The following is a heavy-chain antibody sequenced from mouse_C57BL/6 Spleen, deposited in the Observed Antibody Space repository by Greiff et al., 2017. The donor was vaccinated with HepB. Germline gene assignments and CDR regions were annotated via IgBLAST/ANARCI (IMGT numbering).Heavy chain of an antibody. D-gene: IGHD1-2*01. Sequence: VKLMESGAELVKPGASVKLSCKASGYTFTSYWMHWVKQRPGQGLEWIGMIHPNSGSTNYNEKFKSKATLTVDKSSSTAYMQLSSLTSEDSAVYYCARHGFAMDYWGQGTSVTVSS. CDR2: IHPNSGST. J-gene: IGHJ4*01. V-gene: IGHV1-64*01. CDR3: ARHGFAMDY. CDR1: GYTFTSYW.